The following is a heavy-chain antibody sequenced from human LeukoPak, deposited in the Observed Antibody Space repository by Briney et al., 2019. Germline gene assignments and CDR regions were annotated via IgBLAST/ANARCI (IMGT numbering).Heavy chain of an antibody. J-gene: IGHJ2*01. CDR2: IRYDGSNK. V-gene: IGHV3-30*02. Sequence: GGSLRLSCAASGFTFSSYGMHWVRQAPGKGLEWVAFIRYDGSNKYYADSVKGRFTISRDNSRNTLYLQMNSLRAEDTAVYYCAKALSSSFYYFDLGGRGTLVTVSS. CDR3: AKALSSSFYYFDL. D-gene: IGHD3-16*02. CDR1: GFTFSSYG.